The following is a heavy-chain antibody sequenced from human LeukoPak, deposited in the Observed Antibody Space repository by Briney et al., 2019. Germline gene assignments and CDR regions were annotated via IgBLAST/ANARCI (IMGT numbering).Heavy chain of an antibody. J-gene: IGHJ4*02. V-gene: IGHV4-59*12. CDR2: IYHSGST. Sequence: SETLSLTCTVSGGSISSYYWSWIRQPPGKGLEWIGYIYHSGSTYYNPSLKSRVTISVDRSKNQFSLKLSSVTAADTAVYYCARERDYGGNGYFDYRGQGTLVTVSS. CDR3: ARERDYGGNGYFDY. CDR1: GGSISSYY. D-gene: IGHD4-23*01.